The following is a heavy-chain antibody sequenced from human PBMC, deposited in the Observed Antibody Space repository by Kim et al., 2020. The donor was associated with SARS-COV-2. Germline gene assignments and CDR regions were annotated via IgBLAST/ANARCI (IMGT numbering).Heavy chain of an antibody. V-gene: IGHV4-34*01. CDR2: INHSGST. CDR1: GGSFSGYY. J-gene: IGHJ5*02. D-gene: IGHD5-18*01. CDR3: ARAPTNRYSYNWFDP. Sequence: SETLSLTCAVYGGSFSGYYWSWIRQPPGKGLEWIGEINHSGSTNYNPSLKSRVTISVDTSKNQFSLKLSSVTAADTAVYYCARAPTNRYSYNWFDPWGQGTLVTVSA.